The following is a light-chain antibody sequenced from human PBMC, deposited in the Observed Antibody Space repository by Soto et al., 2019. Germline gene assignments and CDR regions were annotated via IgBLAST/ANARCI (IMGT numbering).Light chain of an antibody. CDR1: QTIGNW. CDR2: KAS. V-gene: IGKV1-5*03. CDR3: HQSKSYSSYT. Sequence: DIPMTTSPSTLSASVGDRVTITCRASQTIGNWLAWYQQKPGKAQKLLIQKASSLESGVPSRFSGRGSGTECTLTISSLQPDDLATYYCHQSKSYSSYTLGQGTKREIK. J-gene: IGKJ2*01.